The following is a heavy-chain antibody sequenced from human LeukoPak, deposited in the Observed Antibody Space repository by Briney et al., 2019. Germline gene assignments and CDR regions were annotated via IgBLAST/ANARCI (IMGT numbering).Heavy chain of an antibody. CDR1: GGSFSGYY. J-gene: IGHJ4*02. CDR3: ARGRGRNYGGNCFDY. V-gene: IGHV4-34*01. CDR2: INHSGST. Sequence: SETLSLTCAVYGGSFSGYYWSWIRQPPGKGLEWIGEINHSGSTNYNPSLKSRVTISVDTSKNQFSLKLSSVTAADTAVYYCARGRGRNYGGNCFDYWGQGTLVTVSS. D-gene: IGHD4-23*01.